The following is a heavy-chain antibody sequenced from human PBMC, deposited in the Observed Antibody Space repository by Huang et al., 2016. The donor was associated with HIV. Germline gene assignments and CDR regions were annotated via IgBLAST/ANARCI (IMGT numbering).Heavy chain of an antibody. V-gene: IGHV4-34*01. CDR2: ITHSGST. D-gene: IGHD3-10*01. J-gene: IGHJ4*02. CDR1: GGSFSGYY. CDR3: ARAPHYGSGSYYY. Sequence: QVQLHQWGAGLLKPSETLSLTCAVYGGSFSGYYWSWIRQSPGKGLEWIGEITHSGSTNDNPSLKRRVTISEETSKNQFSLKLSSVTAADTAVYYCARAPHYGSGSYYYWGQGTLVTVSS.